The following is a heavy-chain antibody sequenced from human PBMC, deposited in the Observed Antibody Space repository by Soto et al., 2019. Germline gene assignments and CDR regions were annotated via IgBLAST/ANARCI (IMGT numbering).Heavy chain of an antibody. Sequence: QVQLVQSGGEVKKPGASVKVSCKASGYTFTSYGISWVRQAPGQGLEWMGRISAYNGNTNYAQKLQGRVTMTTDTSTRTAYMELRSLRPDVTAVYSCARVVGALGHRFDPWGQGTLVTVSS. D-gene: IGHD1-26*01. CDR2: ISAYNGNT. V-gene: IGHV1-18*01. J-gene: IGHJ5*02. CDR3: ARVVGALGHRFDP. CDR1: GYTFTSYG.